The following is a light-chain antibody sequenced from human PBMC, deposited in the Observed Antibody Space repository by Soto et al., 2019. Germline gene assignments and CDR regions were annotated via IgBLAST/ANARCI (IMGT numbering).Light chain of an antibody. CDR3: CSYAGSSTV. Sequence: QYALTQPASLSGSPGQSITISCTGTSSDVGSYNLVSWYQQHPGKAPKLMIYEGSKRPSGVSNRFSGSKSGNTASLTISGVQAEDEADYYCCSYAGSSTVFGGGTKLTVL. CDR2: EGS. V-gene: IGLV2-23*01. CDR1: SSDVGSYNL. J-gene: IGLJ2*01.